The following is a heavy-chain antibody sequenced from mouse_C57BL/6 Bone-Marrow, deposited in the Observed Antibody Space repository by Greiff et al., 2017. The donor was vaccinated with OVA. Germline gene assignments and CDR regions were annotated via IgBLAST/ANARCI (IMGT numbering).Heavy chain of an antibody. D-gene: IGHD1-1*01. CDR3: ARPLLRGYAMDY. CDR1: GFTFSSYG. CDR2: ISSGGSYT. V-gene: IGHV5-6*01. J-gene: IGHJ4*01. Sequence: EVKVVESGGDLVKPGGSLKLSCAASGFTFSSYGMSWVRQTPDKRLEWVATISSGGSYTYYPDSVKGRFTISRDNAKNTLYLQMSSLKSEDTAMYDCARPLLRGYAMDYWGQGTSVTVSS.